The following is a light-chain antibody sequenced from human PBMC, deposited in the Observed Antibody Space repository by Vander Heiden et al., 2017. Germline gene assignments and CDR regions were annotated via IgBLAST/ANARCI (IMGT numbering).Light chain of an antibody. CDR1: SGINVGTYS. CDR3: LIWHSSAYV. CDR2: YKSDSDK. J-gene: IGLJ1*01. Sequence: QAVLTQPSSLSASPGASASRTCTLRSGINVGTYSIYWYQQKPGSPPQYLLRYKSDSDKQQGSGVPSRFSGSKDASANAGILLISGLQSEDEADYYCLIWHSSAYVFGTGTKVTVL. V-gene: IGLV5-45*02.